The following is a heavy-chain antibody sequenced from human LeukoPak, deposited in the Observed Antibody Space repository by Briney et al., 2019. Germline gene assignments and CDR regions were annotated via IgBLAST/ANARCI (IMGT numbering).Heavy chain of an antibody. CDR3: ARDSGSGSYKVDN. D-gene: IGHD3-10*01. V-gene: IGHV3-48*04. CDR2: ISSSSSTI. Sequence: PGGSLRLSCAASGFTFSSYSMNWVRQAPGKGLEWVSYISSSSSTIYYADSVKGRFTISRDNAKNTLYLQMNSLRAEDTAVYYCARDSGSGSYKVDNWGQGTLVTVSS. J-gene: IGHJ4*02. CDR1: GFTFSSYS.